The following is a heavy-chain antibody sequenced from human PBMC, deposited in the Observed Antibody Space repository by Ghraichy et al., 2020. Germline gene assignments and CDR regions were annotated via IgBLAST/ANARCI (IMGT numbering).Heavy chain of an antibody. J-gene: IGHJ6*02. CDR2: IYDSENI. Sequence: SETLSLTCTVSGGSISSKNYYWGWIRQPPGKGLEWIGSIYDSENIYYNPSLKSRVTISVEPSKNQFSLKLRSVTAADTAVYYCARRGLDDYGYEGLGFYYYGMDVWGQGTTVIVSS. D-gene: IGHD3-10*01. V-gene: IGHV4-39*01. CDR3: ARRGLDDYGYEGLGFYYYGMDV. CDR1: GGSISSKNYY.